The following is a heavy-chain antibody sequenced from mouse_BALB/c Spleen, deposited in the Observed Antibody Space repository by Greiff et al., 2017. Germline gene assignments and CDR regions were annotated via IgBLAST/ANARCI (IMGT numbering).Heavy chain of an antibody. CDR3: ARSGLRGYYCAMDY. Sequence: EVQRVESGGGLVQPGGSRKLSCAASGFTFSSFGMHWVRQAPEKGLEWVAYISSGRSTTDYADTVKGRFTISRDNPNNTLFLQMTSLRSEDTAMYYCARSGLRGYYCAMDYWGQGTSVTVSS. CDR2: ISSGRSTT. V-gene: IGHV5-17*02. D-gene: IGHD3-1*01. CDR1: GFTFSSFG. J-gene: IGHJ4*01.